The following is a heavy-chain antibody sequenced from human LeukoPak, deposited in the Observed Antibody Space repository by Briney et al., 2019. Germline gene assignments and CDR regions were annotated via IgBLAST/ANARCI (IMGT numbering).Heavy chain of an antibody. V-gene: IGHV1-2*02. CDR2: INPNSGGT. J-gene: IGHJ5*02. CDR1: GYTFTSYY. Sequence: GASVKVSCKASGYTFTSYYMHWVRQAPGQGLEWMGWINPNSGGTNYAQKFQGRVTMARDTSISTAYMELSRLRSDDTAVYYCARGIRLRFLEWWYNWFDPWGQGTLVTVSS. CDR3: ARGIRLRFLEWWYNWFDP. D-gene: IGHD3-3*01.